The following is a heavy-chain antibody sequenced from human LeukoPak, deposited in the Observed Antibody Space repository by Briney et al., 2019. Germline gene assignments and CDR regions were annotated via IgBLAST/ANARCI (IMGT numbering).Heavy chain of an antibody. D-gene: IGHD6-19*01. CDR1: GYTFSGYA. CDR3: AKGGGSGWYRHY. J-gene: IGHJ4*02. CDR2: INTANGYA. Sequence: ASVKVSCKGSGYTFSGYAIHWVRQAPGQTLEWMGWINTANGYAEYSQKFQGRVTITRDTSASTAYMELSSLRSEDTAVYYCAKGGGSGWYRHYWGQGTLLTVSS. V-gene: IGHV1-3*04.